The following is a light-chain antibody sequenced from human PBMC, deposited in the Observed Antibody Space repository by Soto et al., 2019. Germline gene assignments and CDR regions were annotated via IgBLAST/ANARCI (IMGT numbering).Light chain of an antibody. V-gene: IGKV3-20*01. CDR2: GAS. CDR1: QSVSSNY. J-gene: IGKJ3*01. CDR3: QQYGSSLLVT. Sequence: EIVLTQSPGTLSLSPGERATLSCRASQSVSSNYLAWYQQKPGQAPRLLIYGASSRATGIPDRFSGSGSGTDFTLTISRLEPEDFAVYYCQQYGSSLLVTFGPGTKVDIK.